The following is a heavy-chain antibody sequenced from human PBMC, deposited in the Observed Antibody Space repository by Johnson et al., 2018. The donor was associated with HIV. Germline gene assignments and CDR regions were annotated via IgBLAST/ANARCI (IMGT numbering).Heavy chain of an antibody. V-gene: IGHV3-30*04. D-gene: IGHD5-24*01. Sequence: QVQLVESGGGVVQPGRSLRLSCAASGFTFSSYAMHWVRQAPGKGLEWVAVISYDGSNKFYIDSVKGRFTISRDNSKNTLFLQMSSLRAEDAAVYYCAKDIGDGYKRGGAFDFWGQVTMVTVSS. CDR2: ISYDGSNK. CDR1: GFTFSSYA. J-gene: IGHJ3*01. CDR3: AKDIGDGYKRGGAFDF.